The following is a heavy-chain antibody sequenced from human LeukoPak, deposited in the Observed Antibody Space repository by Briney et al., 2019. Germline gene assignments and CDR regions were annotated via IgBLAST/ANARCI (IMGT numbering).Heavy chain of an antibody. V-gene: IGHV3-74*01. Sequence: VGTLRLSCAASGFTFSGHWMHWVRQAPGKGLVWGSRINSDGSSTNYADSVKGRFPISRDNAKNTLYLQINSLRAEDTAVYYGAGTRVGDYWGQGTLVTVSS. CDR2: INSDGSST. CDR1: GFTFSGHW. J-gene: IGHJ4*02. CDR3: AGTRVGDY. D-gene: IGHD1-26*01.